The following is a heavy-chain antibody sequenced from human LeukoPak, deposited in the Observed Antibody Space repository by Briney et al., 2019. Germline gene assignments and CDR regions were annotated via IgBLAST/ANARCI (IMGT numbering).Heavy chain of an antibody. CDR2: ITGNSGST. D-gene: IGHD7-27*01. V-gene: IGHV3-9*01. Sequence: PGGSLRLSRAASGFTFDDYTIHWVRQPPGKGLEWVSGITGNSGSTDYADSVRGRFTISRDNAKNSLYLQMNTLREDDTALYYCAKGNWGNAFDIWGQGTMVTVSS. J-gene: IGHJ3*02. CDR3: AKGNWGNAFDI. CDR1: GFTFDDYT.